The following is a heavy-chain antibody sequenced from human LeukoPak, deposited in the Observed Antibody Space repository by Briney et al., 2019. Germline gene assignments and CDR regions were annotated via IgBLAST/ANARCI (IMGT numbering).Heavy chain of an antibody. CDR2: ISFDGSKD. J-gene: IGHJ4*02. CDR3: ARVYLERLTAGYFDH. V-gene: IGHV3-30-3*01. D-gene: IGHD2-8*01. CDR1: TFTFSSYA. Sequence: GGSLRLSCATSTFTFSSYAMHWVRQAPGKGLEWVAVISFDGSKDYFADSVKGRFTISRDNSKNTMYLHMNSLRLEDTAVYYCARVYLERLTAGYFDHWGQGTWVTVSP.